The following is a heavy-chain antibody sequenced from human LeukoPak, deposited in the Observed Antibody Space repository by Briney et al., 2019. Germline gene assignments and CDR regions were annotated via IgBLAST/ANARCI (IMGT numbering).Heavy chain of an antibody. CDR1: GYTFTGYY. Sequence: ASVKVSCKASGYTFTGYYMHWVRQAPGQGLEWMGWINPNSGGTNYAQKFQGRVTMTRDTSISTAYMELSRLRSDDTAVYYCARVSMVRGELYNWFDPWGQGTLVTVSS. D-gene: IGHD3-10*01. V-gene: IGHV1-2*02. J-gene: IGHJ5*02. CDR2: INPNSGGT. CDR3: ARVSMVRGELYNWFDP.